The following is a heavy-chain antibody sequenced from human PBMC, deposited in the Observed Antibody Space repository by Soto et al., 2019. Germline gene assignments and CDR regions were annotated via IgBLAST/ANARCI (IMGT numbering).Heavy chain of an antibody. D-gene: IGHD2-15*01. J-gene: IGHJ3*02. Sequence: SETLSLTCTVSGGSISSSSYYWGWIRQPPGKGLEWIGSIYYSGSTYYNPSLKSRVTLSVDTSKNQFSLKLSSVTAADTAVYYCARHPMTVVTPSAFDIWGQGTMVTVSS. CDR2: IYYSGST. CDR1: GGSISSSSYY. CDR3: ARHPMTVVTPSAFDI. V-gene: IGHV4-39*01.